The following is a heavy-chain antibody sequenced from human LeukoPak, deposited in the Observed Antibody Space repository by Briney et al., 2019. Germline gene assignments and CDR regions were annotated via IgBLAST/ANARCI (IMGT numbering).Heavy chain of an antibody. CDR1: GFTFSDYN. J-gene: IGHJ3*02. CDR2: ISRSGSTK. Sequence: GGSLRLSCAASGFTFSDYNMRWIRQAPGKGLEWVSSISRSGSTKYYADSVKGRFTISRDNAKNSLFLQMNSLRAEDTAVYYCAKDPPDIVVVPAASPDAFDIWGQGTMVTVSS. CDR3: AKDPPDIVVVPAASPDAFDI. D-gene: IGHD2-2*01. V-gene: IGHV3-11*04.